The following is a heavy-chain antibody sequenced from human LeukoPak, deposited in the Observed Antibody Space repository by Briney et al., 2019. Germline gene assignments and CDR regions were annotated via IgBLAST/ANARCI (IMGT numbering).Heavy chain of an antibody. CDR3: AKDLTADYDFWSGYYTWYYYYYGMDV. CDR2: ISYDGSNK. J-gene: IGHJ6*02. V-gene: IGHV3-30*18. Sequence: PGGSLRLSCAASGFTFSSYGMHWVRQAPGKGLEWVAVISYDGSNKYYADSVKGRFTISRDNPKNTLYLQMNSLRAEDTAVYYCAKDLTADYDFWSGYYTWYYYYYGMDVWGQGTTVTVSS. CDR1: GFTFSSYG. D-gene: IGHD3-3*01.